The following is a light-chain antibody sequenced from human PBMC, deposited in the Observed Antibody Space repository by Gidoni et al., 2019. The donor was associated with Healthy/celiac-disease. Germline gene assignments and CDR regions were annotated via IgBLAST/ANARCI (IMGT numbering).Light chain of an antibody. CDR3: CSYAGSYIGV. V-gene: IGLV2-11*01. J-gene: IGLJ2*01. CDR2: DVS. Sequence: QSALTQPRSVSGSPGPSVTISCTGTRSDVGGYNYVSWYQQTPGKAPQLMIYDVSKRPSGVPDRFSGSKSGNTASLTISGLQAEDEADYYCCSYAGSYIGVFGGGTKLTVL. CDR1: RSDVGGYNY.